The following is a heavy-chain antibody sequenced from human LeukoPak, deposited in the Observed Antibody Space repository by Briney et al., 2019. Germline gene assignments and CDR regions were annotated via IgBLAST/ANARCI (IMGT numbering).Heavy chain of an antibody. D-gene: IGHD5-18*01. J-gene: IGHJ4*02. CDR2: VYYTGST. V-gene: IGHV4-59*01. Sequence: SETLSPTCTVSGGSFEHYFWSWIRQPPGKGLEFIGYVYYTGSTDYSPSLKSRLTISADTSKNQFSLKLSSVTAADTAVYYCASHRRSHGAEYWGQGTLVTVSS. CDR1: GGSFEHYF. CDR3: ASHRRSHGAEY.